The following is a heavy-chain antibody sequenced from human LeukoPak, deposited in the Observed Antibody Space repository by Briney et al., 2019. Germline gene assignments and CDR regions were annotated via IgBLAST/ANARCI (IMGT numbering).Heavy chain of an antibody. CDR1: GGSFSGYY. V-gene: IGHV4-34*01. CDR2: INHSGST. D-gene: IGHD4-17*01. Sequence: PSETLSLTCAVYGGSFSGYYWSWIRQPPGKGLEWIGKINHSGSTNYNPSLKSRVTISVDTSKNQFSLKLSSVTAADTAVYYCARGSYGDHHYYYGMDVWGQGTTVTVSS. CDR3: ARGSYGDHHYYYGMDV. J-gene: IGHJ6*02.